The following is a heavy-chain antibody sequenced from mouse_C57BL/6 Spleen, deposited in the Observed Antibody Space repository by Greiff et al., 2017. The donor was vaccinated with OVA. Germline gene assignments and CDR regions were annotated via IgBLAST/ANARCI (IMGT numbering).Heavy chain of an antibody. CDR3: ARNDYDKGD. D-gene: IGHD2-4*01. V-gene: IGHV1-82*01. Sequence: VKLQESGPELVKPGASVKISCKASGYAFSSSWMNWVKQRPGKGLEWIGRIYPGDGDTNYNGKFKGKATLTADKSSSTAYMQLSSLTSEDSAVYFCARNDYDKGDWGQGTTLTVSS. J-gene: IGHJ2*01. CDR1: GYAFSSSW. CDR2: IYPGDGDT.